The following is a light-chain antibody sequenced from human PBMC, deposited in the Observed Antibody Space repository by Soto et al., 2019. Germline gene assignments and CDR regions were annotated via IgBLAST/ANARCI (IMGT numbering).Light chain of an antibody. CDR3: HQYGNWFPFT. CDR2: GAS. J-gene: IGKJ5*01. V-gene: IGKV3-15*01. CDR1: QSVGSN. Sequence: EIVLTQSPATLSVSPGERATLSCRASQSVGSNLGWYQQKPGQAPRLLIIGASTRATGIPARFSGSGSGTEFTLTISSLQSEDSAIHYCHQYGNWFPFTFGQGTRLEIK.